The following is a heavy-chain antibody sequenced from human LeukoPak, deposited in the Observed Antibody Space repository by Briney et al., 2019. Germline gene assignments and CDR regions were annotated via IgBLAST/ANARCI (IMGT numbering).Heavy chain of an antibody. D-gene: IGHD3-10*01. V-gene: IGHV4-59*01. CDR3: ARVIRGADNWFDP. J-gene: IGHJ5*02. CDR2: FYYSGST. Sequence: SETLSLTCIVSGGSISSYSWSWIRQPPGKGLEWIGYFYYSGSTSYNPSLKSRVTISVDTPKNQFSLKLSSVTAADTAVYYCARVIRGADNWFDPWGQGTLVTVSS. CDR1: GGSISSYS.